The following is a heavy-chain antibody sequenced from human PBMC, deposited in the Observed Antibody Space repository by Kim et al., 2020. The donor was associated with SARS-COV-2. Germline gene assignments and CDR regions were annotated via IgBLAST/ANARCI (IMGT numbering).Heavy chain of an antibody. CDR3: ARDQQVRGVIILYYYGMDV. D-gene: IGHD3-10*01. Sequence: GGSLRLSCAVSGFTLTTYTMHWVRQAPGKGLEWVAVLSYDGGKEYYADSVKGRFIISRDTSKNTLYLQMNSLGPEDTAVYFCARDQQVRGVIILYYYGMDVWGQPTSVTVS. CDR1: GFTLTTYT. J-gene: IGHJ6*02. CDR2: LSYDGGKE. V-gene: IGHV3-30-3*01.